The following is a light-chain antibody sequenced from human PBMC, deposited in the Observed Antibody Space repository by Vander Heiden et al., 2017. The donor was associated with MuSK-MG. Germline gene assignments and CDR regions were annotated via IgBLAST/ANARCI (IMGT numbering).Light chain of an antibody. CDR3: QQRSNWPL. Sequence: EIVLTQYPATMSLSPGERATISCSASPSDRSYLPWYQQKPGQAPRLLIYDASNRATGIPARFSGSGSGTDFTLTISSLEPEDFAVYYCQQRSNWPLFGPGPKVDIK. J-gene: IGKJ3*01. V-gene: IGKV3-11*01. CDR2: DAS. CDR1: PSDRSY.